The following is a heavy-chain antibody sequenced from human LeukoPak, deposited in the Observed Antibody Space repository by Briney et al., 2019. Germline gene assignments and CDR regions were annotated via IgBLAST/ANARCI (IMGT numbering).Heavy chain of an antibody. D-gene: IGHD2-2*02. Sequence: PSETLSLTCTVSSGSISSGGYYWSWIRQHPGKGLEWIGYIYYSGSTYYNPSLKSRVTISVDTSKNQFSLKLSSVTAADTAVYYCARGPYCSSTSCYIPYYYYMDVWGKGTTVTVSS. V-gene: IGHV4-31*03. CDR1: SGSISSGGYY. J-gene: IGHJ6*03. CDR3: ARGPYCSSTSCYIPYYYYMDV. CDR2: IYYSGST.